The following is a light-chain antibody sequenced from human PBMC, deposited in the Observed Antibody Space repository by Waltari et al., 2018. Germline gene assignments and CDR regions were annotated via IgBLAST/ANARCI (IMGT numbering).Light chain of an antibody. CDR2: RSD. J-gene: IGLJ1*01. V-gene: IGLV1-47*01. CDR3: AAWDDSLSGGV. Sequence: QSVLPQPPSASGTSGQRVTISCSGSRPNIGSNHIYWYQQLPGAAPKVLIYRSDQRPSGVPDRFSGSKFASSASLTISGLRSDDEADYYCAAWDDSLSGGVFGTGTRVTVL. CDR1: RPNIGSNH.